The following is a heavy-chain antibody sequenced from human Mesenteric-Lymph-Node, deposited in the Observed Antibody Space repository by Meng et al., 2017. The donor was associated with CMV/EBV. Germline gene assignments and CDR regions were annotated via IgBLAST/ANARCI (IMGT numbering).Heavy chain of an antibody. CDR2: ISAYNGNT. J-gene: IGHJ4*02. D-gene: IGHD5-12*01. Sequence: ASVKVSCKASGYTFTSYGISWVRQPPGQGLEWMGWISAYNGNTSYAQKLQGRVTMTTDTSTSTAYMELRSLRSDDTAVYYCATDRGYSGYEDFDYWGQGTLVTVSS. CDR1: GYTFTSYG. CDR3: ATDRGYSGYEDFDY. V-gene: IGHV1-18*01.